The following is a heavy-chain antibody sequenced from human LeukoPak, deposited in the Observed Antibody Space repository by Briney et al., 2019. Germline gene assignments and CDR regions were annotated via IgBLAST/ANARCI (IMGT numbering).Heavy chain of an antibody. CDR2: IWHDRSHK. V-gene: IGHV3-33*01. CDR1: GFAFNTYA. J-gene: IGHJ4*02. D-gene: IGHD3-10*01. CDR3: AREIIGSGSYPDY. Sequence: GGSLRLSCAASGFAFNTYAMHWVRQAPGKGLEWVTLIWHDRSHKFYIDSVRGRFTISRDNSRNTVYLQMNGLRAEDTAVYYCAREIIGSGSYPDYWGQGTLVTVSS.